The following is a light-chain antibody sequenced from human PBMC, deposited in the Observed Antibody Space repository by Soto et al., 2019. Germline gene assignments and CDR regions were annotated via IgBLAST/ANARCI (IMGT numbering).Light chain of an antibody. J-gene: IGLJ1*01. CDR1: SSDVGDYNY. Sequence: QSALTQPPSASGSPGQSVTISCTGTSSDVGDYNYVSWYQQPPGKAPKLLIYDVSKRPSGVPDRLSGSKSGNTASLTVSGLQAEDEGDYYCSSYAGSNYPYVFGTGTKVTVL. CDR3: SSYAGSNYPYV. V-gene: IGLV2-8*01. CDR2: DVS.